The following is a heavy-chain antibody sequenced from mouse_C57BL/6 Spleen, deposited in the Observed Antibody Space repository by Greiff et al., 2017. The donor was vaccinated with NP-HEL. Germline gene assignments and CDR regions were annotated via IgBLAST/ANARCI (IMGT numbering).Heavy chain of an antibody. D-gene: IGHD2-5*01. CDR3: AISYYSNYGFAY. V-gene: IGHV1-82*01. Sequence: QVQLQQSGPELVKPGASVKISCKASGYAFSSSWMNWVKQRPGKGLEWIGRIYPGDGATNYNGKFKGKATLTADKSSSTAYMQLSSLTSEDSAVYFCAISYYSNYGFAYWGQGTLVTVSA. CDR2: IYPGDGAT. J-gene: IGHJ3*01. CDR1: GYAFSSSW.